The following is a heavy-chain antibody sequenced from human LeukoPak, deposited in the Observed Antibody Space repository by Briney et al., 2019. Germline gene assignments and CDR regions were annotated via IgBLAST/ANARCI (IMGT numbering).Heavy chain of an antibody. J-gene: IGHJ3*02. D-gene: IGHD5-18*01. Sequence: PGGSLRLSCAASGFTFSSYWMSWVRQAPGKGLEWVANIKQDGSEKYYVDSVKGRFTISRDNAKNSLYLQMNSLRAEDTALYYCAKGQNVQVRPRHQGYPDAFDIWGQGTMVTVSS. CDR3: AKGQNVQVRPRHQGYPDAFDI. CDR2: IKQDGSEK. V-gene: IGHV3-7*03. CDR1: GFTFSSYW.